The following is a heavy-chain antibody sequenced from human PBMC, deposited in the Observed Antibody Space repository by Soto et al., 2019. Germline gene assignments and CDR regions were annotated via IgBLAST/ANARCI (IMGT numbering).Heavy chain of an antibody. CDR1: GFTFSSYA. CDR3: ARCLGRGVTPYYFAGRSV. Sequence: PVWSLRLSCAASGFTFSSYAMHWFRQAPGKGLEWVAVISYDGSNKYYADSVKGRFTISRDNSKNTLYLQMNSLRDEDTAVYYCARCLGRGVTPYYFAGRSVCRHGPTVPVS. V-gene: IGHV3-30-3*01. J-gene: IGHJ6*02. CDR2: ISYDGSNK. D-gene: IGHD2-8*02.